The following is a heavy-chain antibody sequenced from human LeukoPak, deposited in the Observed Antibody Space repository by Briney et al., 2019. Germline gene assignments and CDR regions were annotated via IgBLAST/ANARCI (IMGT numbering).Heavy chain of an antibody. CDR3: ARGKGVVVTAIGYFDY. J-gene: IGHJ4*02. D-gene: IGHD2-21*02. V-gene: IGHV3-33*01. CDR2: IWYDGSNK. Sequence: GRSLRLSCAASGFTFSSYGMHWVRQAPGKGLGWVAVIWYDGSNKYYADSVKGRFTISRDNSKNTLYLQMNSLRAEDTAVYYCARGKGVVVTAIGYFDYWGQGTLVTVSS. CDR1: GFTFSSYG.